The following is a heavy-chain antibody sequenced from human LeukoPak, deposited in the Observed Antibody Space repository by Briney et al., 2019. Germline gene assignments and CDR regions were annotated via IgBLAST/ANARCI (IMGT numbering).Heavy chain of an antibody. D-gene: IGHD1-14*01. CDR3: ATETNGRHYDY. V-gene: IGHV3-66*02. J-gene: IGHJ4*02. CDR2: ISGDGRT. CDR1: GLTFSDNY. Sequence: PGGSLRLSCAVSGLTFSDNYMGWVRQTPRKGLEWVSLISGDGRTSYADSVRGRFTISRDNSRNTLYLQMSSLRAEDTSVYYCATETNGRHYDYWGQGTLLTVSS.